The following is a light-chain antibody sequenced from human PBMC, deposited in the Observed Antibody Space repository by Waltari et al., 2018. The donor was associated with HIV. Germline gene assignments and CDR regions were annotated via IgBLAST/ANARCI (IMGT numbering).Light chain of an antibody. CDR1: KLGATY. J-gene: IGLJ2*01. CDR3: QAWDSSTAYVV. Sequence: SYELTQPPSVSVSPGQTASITCSGDKLGATYTSWYPQKPGQSPVLVIYQDSKRPSGIPERFSGSNSGNTATLTIGGTQAMDEADYYCQAWDSSTAYVVFGGGTKLTVL. V-gene: IGLV3-1*01. CDR2: QDS.